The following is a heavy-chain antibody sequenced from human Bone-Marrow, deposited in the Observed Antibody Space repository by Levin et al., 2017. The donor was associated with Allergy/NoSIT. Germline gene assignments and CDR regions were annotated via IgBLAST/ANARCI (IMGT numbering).Heavy chain of an antibody. CDR3: ARGEYSGSYYWAFGAFDI. CDR1: GGSISSYY. CDR2: IYYSGST. D-gene: IGHD1-26*01. V-gene: IGHV4-59*01. Sequence: RSSETLSLTCTVSGGSISSYYWSWIRQPPGKGLEWIGYIYYSGSTNYNPSLKSRVTISVDTSKNQFSLKLSSVTAADTAVYYCARGEYSGSYYWAFGAFDIWGQGTMVTVSS. J-gene: IGHJ3*02.